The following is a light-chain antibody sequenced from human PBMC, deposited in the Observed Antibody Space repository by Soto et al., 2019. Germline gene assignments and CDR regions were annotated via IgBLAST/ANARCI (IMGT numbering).Light chain of an antibody. CDR2: WAS. V-gene: IGKV4-1*01. CDR3: QQYYSAPHT. CDR1: QSVLYSSNNKNY. J-gene: IGKJ2*01. Sequence: DIVMTQSPDSLAVSLGERATINCKSSQSVLYSSNNKNYLAWYQQKPGQPPKLLIYWASTRESGVPDRFSGSGSGTDFTLTIRSLQAEDVAVYYCQQYYSAPHTFGQGTKVEIK.